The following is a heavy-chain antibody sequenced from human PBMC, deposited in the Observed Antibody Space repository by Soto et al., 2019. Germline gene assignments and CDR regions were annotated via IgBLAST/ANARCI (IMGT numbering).Heavy chain of an antibody. CDR1: GGSVSSGSYY. CDR2: IYYSGST. J-gene: IGHJ6*02. D-gene: IGHD6-13*01. CDR3: ARRGSSSYYYYGMDV. V-gene: IGHV4-61*01. Sequence: LSLTCTVSGGSVSSGSYYWSWIRQPPGKGLEWIGYIYYSGSTNYNPSLKSRVTISVDTSKNQSSLKLSSVTAADTAVYYCARRGSSSYYYYGMDVWGQGTTVTVSS.